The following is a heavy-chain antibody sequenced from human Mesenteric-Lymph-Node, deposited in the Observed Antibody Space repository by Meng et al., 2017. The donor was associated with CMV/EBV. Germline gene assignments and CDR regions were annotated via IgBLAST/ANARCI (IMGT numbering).Heavy chain of an antibody. V-gene: IGHV3-48*04. J-gene: IGHJ3*02. CDR1: GFTFSSYS. Sequence: GESLKISCAASGFTFSSYSMNWVRQAPGKGLEWVSYISSSSSTIYYADSVKGRFTISRDNAKNTLYMQMSSLRAEDTGVYYCARDTSPVSNNVWYDACDIWGQGTRVTVSS. D-gene: IGHD6-13*01. CDR3: ARDTSPVSNNVWYDACDI. CDR2: ISSSSSTI.